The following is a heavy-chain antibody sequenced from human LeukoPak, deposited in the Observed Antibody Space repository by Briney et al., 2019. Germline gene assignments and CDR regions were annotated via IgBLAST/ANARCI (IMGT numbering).Heavy chain of an antibody. CDR1: GDSISRGSYY. Sequence: SETLSLTCSVSGDSISRGSYYWGWIRQPPGKGLEWIGSMFFSGSTYYKPSLKSRVTTSVDTSNNQFSLKLSSVTAADTAVYYCASRLGSSWEDAFDIWGQGTMVTVSS. V-gene: IGHV4-39*01. D-gene: IGHD6-13*01. J-gene: IGHJ3*02. CDR2: MFFSGST. CDR3: ASRLGSSWEDAFDI.